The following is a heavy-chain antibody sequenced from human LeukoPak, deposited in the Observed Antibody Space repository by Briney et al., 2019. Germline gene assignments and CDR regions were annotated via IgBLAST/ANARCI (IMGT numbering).Heavy chain of an antibody. CDR2: ISYDGSNK. CDR1: GFTFDDYA. D-gene: IGHD6-6*01. Sequence: GGSLRLSCAASGFTFDDYAMHWVRQAPGKGLEWVAVISYDGSNKYYADSVKGRFTISRDNSKNTLYLQMNSLRAEDTAVYYCARPTTVAALSYYFDYWGQGTLVTVSS. CDR3: ARPTTVAALSYYFDY. V-gene: IGHV3-30-3*01. J-gene: IGHJ4*02.